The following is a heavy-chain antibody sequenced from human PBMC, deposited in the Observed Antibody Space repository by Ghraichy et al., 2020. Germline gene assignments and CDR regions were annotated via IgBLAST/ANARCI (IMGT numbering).Heavy chain of an antibody. D-gene: IGHD6-6*01. J-gene: IGHJ6*02. CDR3: AMASIAARLYYYYGMDV. Sequence: ASVKVSCKASGYTFTSYDINWVRQATGQGLEWMGWMNPNSGNTGYAQKFQGRVTMTRNTSIITAYMELSSLRSEDTAVYYCAMASIAARLYYYYGMDVWGQGTTVTVSS. V-gene: IGHV1-8*01. CDR2: MNPNSGNT. CDR1: GYTFTSYD.